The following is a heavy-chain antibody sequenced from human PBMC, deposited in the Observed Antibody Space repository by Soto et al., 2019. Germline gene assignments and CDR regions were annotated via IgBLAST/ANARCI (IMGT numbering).Heavy chain of an antibody. CDR2: IWYDGSNK. V-gene: IGHV3-33*01. CDR1: GFTFSSYG. D-gene: IGHD3-22*01. J-gene: IGHJ6*02. Sequence: GGSLRLSCAASGFTFSSYGMHWVRQAPGKGLEWVAVIWYDGSNKYYADSVKGRFTISRDNSKNTLYLQMNSLGAEDTAVYYCAGEQNYYDSSGPAVYYYYYGMDVWGQGTTVTVSS. CDR3: AGEQNYYDSSGPAVYYYYYGMDV.